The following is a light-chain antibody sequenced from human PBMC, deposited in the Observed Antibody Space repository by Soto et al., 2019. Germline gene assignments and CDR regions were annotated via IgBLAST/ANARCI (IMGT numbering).Light chain of an antibody. J-gene: IGKJ1*01. V-gene: IGKV3-20*01. Sequence: VLTQSPATLSVSPGERATLSCRASQSVXINFDWYKSKRGQAPRFLIXGESSRANGILDRFSGSGSGRDFTLTISRLKPEYFAVYYCQQYGSSPTWTFGQGTKVDIK. CDR1: QSVXIN. CDR3: QQYGSSPTWT. CDR2: GES.